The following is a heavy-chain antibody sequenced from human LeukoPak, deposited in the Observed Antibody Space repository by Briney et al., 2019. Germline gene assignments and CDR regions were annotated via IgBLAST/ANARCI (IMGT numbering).Heavy chain of an antibody. D-gene: IGHD4-17*01. CDR3: ASHDYGDYAGGAFDI. CDR1: GFTVSSNY. Sequence: GGSLRLSCAASGFTVSSNYMSWVRQAPGKGLEWVSVIYSGGSTYYADSVKGRFTISRDNSKNTLYLQMSSLRAEDTAVYYCASHDYGDYAGGAFDIWGQGTMVTVSS. CDR2: IYSGGST. V-gene: IGHV3-66*04. J-gene: IGHJ3*02.